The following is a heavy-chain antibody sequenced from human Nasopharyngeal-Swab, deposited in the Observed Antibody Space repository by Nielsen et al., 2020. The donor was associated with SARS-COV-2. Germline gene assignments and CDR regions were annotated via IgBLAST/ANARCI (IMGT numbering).Heavy chain of an antibody. Sequence: GESLKISCSSSGVTFSTYWIHWVRQAPGKGLIWVSRISPDGRITNYADAVKGRFTISRDNAKNTLYLQMNSLRVEDTAVYYCARDLRGTADYWGQGTLVTVSS. CDR1: GVTFSTYW. D-gene: IGHD3-16*01. CDR3: ARDLRGTADY. V-gene: IGHV3-74*01. CDR2: ISPDGRIT. J-gene: IGHJ4*02.